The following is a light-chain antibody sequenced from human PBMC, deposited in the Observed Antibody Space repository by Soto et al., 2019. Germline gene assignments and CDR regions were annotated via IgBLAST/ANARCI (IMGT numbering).Light chain of an antibody. Sequence: DIQMTQSPSTLSASVGDRVTITCRASQSISSWLAWYQQKPGKAPKLLIYDASSLESGVPSRFSGSGSGTEFTLTISSLQPDDFETYYCHQYNSYSTFGQGTKVDIK. V-gene: IGKV1-5*01. CDR3: HQYNSYST. CDR1: QSISSW. CDR2: DAS. J-gene: IGKJ1*01.